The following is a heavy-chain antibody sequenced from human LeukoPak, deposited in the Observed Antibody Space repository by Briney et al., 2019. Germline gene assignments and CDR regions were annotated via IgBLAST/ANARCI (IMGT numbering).Heavy chain of an antibody. D-gene: IGHD2-8*01. CDR2: IKQDGSEK. CDR3: ARGHRLVVYARYPPRTL. V-gene: IGHV3-7*01. Sequence: GGSLRLSCAASGFTFSSYWMSWVRQAPGKGLEWVANIKQDGSEKYYVDSVKGRFTISRDNAKNSLYLQMNSLRAEDTAVYSCARGHRLVVYARYPPRTLWGQGTLVTVSS. CDR1: GFTFSSYW. J-gene: IGHJ4*02.